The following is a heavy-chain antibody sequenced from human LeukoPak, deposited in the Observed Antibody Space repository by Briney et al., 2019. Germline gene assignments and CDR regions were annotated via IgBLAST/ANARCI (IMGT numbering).Heavy chain of an antibody. CDR1: GYTFTSYG. V-gene: IGHV1-18*01. Sequence: ASVTASCKAAGYTFTSYGISWVRQAPGQGLEWMGWINTVNGNTNYGQTLQGRVTITTDTSTSTAYMELRTLRSDDPAVYYSARDQGEATSDPWGQGTLVTVSS. CDR3: ARDQGEATSDP. CDR2: INTVNGNT. D-gene: IGHD1-26*01. J-gene: IGHJ5*02.